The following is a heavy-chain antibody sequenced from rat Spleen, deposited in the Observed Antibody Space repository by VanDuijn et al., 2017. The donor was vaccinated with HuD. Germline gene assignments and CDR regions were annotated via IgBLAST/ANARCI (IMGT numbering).Heavy chain of an antibody. Sequence: QVQLKESGPGLVQPSQTLSLTCTVSGFSLTSDGVSWVRQPPGKGLAWIAAVASGGNTYYDSTLKSRLSISRDTSKSQVFLKIYSLQTEDIATYYCAGSSGYDVMDAWGQGASVTVSS. V-gene: IGHV2S8*01. CDR3: AGSSGYDVMDA. CDR2: VASGGNT. J-gene: IGHJ4*01. CDR1: GFSLTSDG. D-gene: IGHD4-3*01.